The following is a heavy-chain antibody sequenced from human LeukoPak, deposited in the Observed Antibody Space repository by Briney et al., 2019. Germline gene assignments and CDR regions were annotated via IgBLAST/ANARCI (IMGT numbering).Heavy chain of an antibody. V-gene: IGHV4-59*01. CDR2: IYYSGST. CDR1: GGSFSSYY. CDR3: ARVGDGVFDF. D-gene: IGHD3-10*01. Sequence: PSETLSLTCTVSGGSFSSYYWSWIRRPPGKGLEWIGYIYYSGSTNNNPSFKSRLTISIDTSKNQFSLKLSSVTAADTAVYYCARVGDGVFDFWGQGTLVTVSS. J-gene: IGHJ4*02.